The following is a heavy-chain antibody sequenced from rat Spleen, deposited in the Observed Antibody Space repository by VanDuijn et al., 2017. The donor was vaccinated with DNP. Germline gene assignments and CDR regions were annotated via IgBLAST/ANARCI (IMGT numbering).Heavy chain of an antibody. J-gene: IGHJ2*01. V-gene: IGHV5-22*01. CDR2: ISYEGSST. D-gene: IGHD1-5*01. Sequence: EVQLVESGGGLVQPGRSLKLSCAASGFTFSDYYMAWVRQAPKKGLEWVASISYEGSSTYYRDSVKGRFTISRDNAKSTLYLQMDSLRSEDTATYYCARLRYNYFDYWGQGVMVTVSS. CDR3: ARLRYNYFDY. CDR1: GFTFSDYY.